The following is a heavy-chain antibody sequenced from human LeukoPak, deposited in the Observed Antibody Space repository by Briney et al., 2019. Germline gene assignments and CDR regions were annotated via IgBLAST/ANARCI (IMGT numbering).Heavy chain of an antibody. CDR3: ARLTTVTTSVFDY. CDR1: GYTFTGYY. CDR2: INPNSGGT. J-gene: IGHJ4*02. D-gene: IGHD4-17*01. V-gene: IGHV1-2*02. Sequence: GASVKVSCKASGYTFTGYYMHWVRQAPGQGLEWMGWINPNSGGTNYAQKFQGRVTMTRDTSISTAYMELSRLRSDDTAVYYCARLTTVTTSVFDYWGQGTLVTVSS.